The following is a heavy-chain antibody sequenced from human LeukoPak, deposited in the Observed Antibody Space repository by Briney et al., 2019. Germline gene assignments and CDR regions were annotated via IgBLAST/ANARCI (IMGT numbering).Heavy chain of an antibody. CDR3: ARHVVGDYGDSSFDY. J-gene: IGHJ4*02. V-gene: IGHV4-34*01. Sequence: SETLSLTCAVYGGSFSGYYWSWIRQPPGKGLEWIGEINHSGSTNYNPSLKSRVTISVDTSKNQFSLKLSSVTAADPAVYYCARHVVGDYGDSSFDYWGQGTLVTVSS. D-gene: IGHD4-17*01. CDR1: GGSFSGYY. CDR2: INHSGST.